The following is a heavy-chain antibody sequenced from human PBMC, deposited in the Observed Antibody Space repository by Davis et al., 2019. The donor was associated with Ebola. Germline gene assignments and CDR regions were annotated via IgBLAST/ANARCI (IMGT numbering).Heavy chain of an antibody. J-gene: IGHJ4*02. CDR2: ISHDGSDQ. Sequence: GGSLRLSCVDSEFDFSSFGMNWVRQAPGKGLEWVAAISHDGSDQYYADSVKGRYTISRDNSKKTLYLQVNSLRDEDTAVYFCAKQGHCRSNTCINVNGVFGNWGQGTLVTVSS. V-gene: IGHV3-30*18. D-gene: IGHD2-15*01. CDR1: EFDFSSFG. CDR3: AKQGHCRSNTCINVNGVFGN.